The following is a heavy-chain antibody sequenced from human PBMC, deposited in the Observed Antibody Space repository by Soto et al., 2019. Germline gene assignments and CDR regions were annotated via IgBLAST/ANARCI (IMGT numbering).Heavy chain of an antibody. CDR2: IIPIFGTA. CDR3: ARGYCSGGSCQEGYFQH. J-gene: IGHJ1*01. CDR1: GGTFSSYA. D-gene: IGHD2-15*01. Sequence: GASVKVSCKASGGTFSSYAISWVRQAPGQGLEWMGGIIPIFGTANYAQKFQGRVTITADESTSTAYMELSSLRSEDTAVYYCARGYCSGGSCQEGYFQHWRQGTLVTVSS. V-gene: IGHV1-69*13.